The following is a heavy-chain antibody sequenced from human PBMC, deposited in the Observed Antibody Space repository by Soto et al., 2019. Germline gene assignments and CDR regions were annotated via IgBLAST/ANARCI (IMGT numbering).Heavy chain of an antibody. CDR3: ARGMTPPGAPAWYYFDS. Sequence: SETLSLTCTVSGASITGTSYWSWIRQPAGKGLEWIGRFSLSGTTNYNPSLRSRVTMSADVSKNQFSLRLTSVTAADTALYYCARGMTPPGAPAWYYFDSWGQGTLVTVST. J-gene: IGHJ4*02. D-gene: IGHD2-8*02. V-gene: IGHV4-4*07. CDR2: FSLSGTT. CDR1: GASITGTSY.